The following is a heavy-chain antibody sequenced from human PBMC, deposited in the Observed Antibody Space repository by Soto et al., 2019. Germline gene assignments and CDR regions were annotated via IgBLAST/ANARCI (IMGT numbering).Heavy chain of an antibody. J-gene: IGHJ4*02. CDR3: ARDIAVAGLPSFDY. V-gene: IGHV1-18*01. Sequence: ASVKVSCKASGYAFTSYGISWVRQAPGQGLEWMGWISAHNGNTNYAQKLQGRVTMTADTSTSTAYMELRSLRSDDTAVYYCARDIAVAGLPSFDYWGQGTLVTVSS. D-gene: IGHD6-19*01. CDR1: GYAFTSYG. CDR2: ISAHNGNT.